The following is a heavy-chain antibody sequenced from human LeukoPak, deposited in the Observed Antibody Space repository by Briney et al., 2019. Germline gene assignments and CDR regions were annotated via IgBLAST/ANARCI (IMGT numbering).Heavy chain of an antibody. CDR2: ISYDGSNK. Sequence: GGSLRLSCAASGFTFSSYAMHWVRRAPGKGLEWVAVISYDGSNKYYAGSVKGRFTISRDNSKNTLYLQMNSLRAEDTAVYYCARGPMGVTDYYYYYGMDVWGQGTTVTVSS. CDR1: GFTFSSYA. V-gene: IGHV3-30-3*01. D-gene: IGHD1-26*01. J-gene: IGHJ6*02. CDR3: ARGPMGVTDYYYYYGMDV.